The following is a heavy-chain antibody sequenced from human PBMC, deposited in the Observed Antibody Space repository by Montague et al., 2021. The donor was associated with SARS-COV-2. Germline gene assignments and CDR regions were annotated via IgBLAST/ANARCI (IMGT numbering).Heavy chain of an antibody. CDR3: ARQPVFLWCGEFCRGGGMDV. Sequence: SETLSLTCTVSGGSISSSSYYWGWIRQPPGKGLEWIATIHYSGGTYYNLSLQSRVTISVDTSKNQLSLKLSSVTAADTAVYYCARQPVFLWCGEFCRGGGMDVWGQGTTVTVSS. D-gene: IGHD3-10*01. J-gene: IGHJ6*02. CDR2: IHYSGGT. CDR1: GGSISSSSYY. V-gene: IGHV4-39*01.